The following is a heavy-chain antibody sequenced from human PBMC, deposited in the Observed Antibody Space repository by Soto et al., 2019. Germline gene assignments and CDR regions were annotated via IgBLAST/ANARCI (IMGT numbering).Heavy chain of an antibody. CDR2: KSIDGSKE. J-gene: IGHJ5*02. Sequence: QMQLVESGGGVVQPGRSLRLSCAASGFAFSNYAIHWVRQAPGKGLEWVAVKSIDGSKEFYADSLKGRFTISRDNSKNMLFLQMNSLRPEDTAMYYCVRGWVAEPVNNWFDPWGQGTQVTVSS. CDR1: GFAFSNYA. V-gene: IGHV3-30*04. CDR3: VRGWVAEPVNNWFDP. D-gene: IGHD2-15*01.